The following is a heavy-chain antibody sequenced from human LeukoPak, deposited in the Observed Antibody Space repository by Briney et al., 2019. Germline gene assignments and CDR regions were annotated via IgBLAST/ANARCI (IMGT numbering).Heavy chain of an antibody. V-gene: IGHV1-2*02. J-gene: IGHJ4*02. CDR2: INPNSGGT. D-gene: IGHD3-10*01. CDR1: GYTFTGYY. CDR3: ARDWGGYYGSGSYYFDY. Sequence: ASVKVSCKASGYTFTGYYMHWVRQAPGQGLEWMGWINPNSGGTNYAQKFQGRVTMTRDTSISTAYMELSRLRSDDTAVYHCARDWGGYYGSGSYYFDYWGQGTLVTVSS.